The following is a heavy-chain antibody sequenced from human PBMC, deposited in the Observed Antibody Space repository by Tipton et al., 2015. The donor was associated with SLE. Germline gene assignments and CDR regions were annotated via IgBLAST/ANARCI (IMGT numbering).Heavy chain of an antibody. CDR1: GGSFSGYY. D-gene: IGHD3-16*01. V-gene: IGHV4-34*01. CDR3: ARADPLRFDS. Sequence: TLSLTCAVYGGSFSGYYWSWIRQPPGKGLEWFGEINHSGSTNYNPTLKSRVTISVQTSKNQLSLRLNSVTAADTAIYYCARADPLRFDSWGQGSLVTVSS. CDR2: INHSGST. J-gene: IGHJ4*02.